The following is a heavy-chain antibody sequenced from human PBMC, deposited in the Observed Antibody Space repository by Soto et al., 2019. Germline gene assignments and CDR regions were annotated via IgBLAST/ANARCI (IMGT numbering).Heavy chain of an antibody. CDR3: ARDSGITGTGGMFDY. J-gene: IGHJ4*02. Sequence: SETLSLTCTVSGGSISSSSYYWAWIRQPPGKELEWIGSMYYSGSTYYNLSLKSRVTVSVDMSKNQFSLKLSFVTAADTAVFYCARDSGITGTGGMFDYWGQGTQVTVS. CDR2: MYYSGST. CDR1: GGSISSSSYY. D-gene: IGHD1-20*01. V-gene: IGHV4-39*07.